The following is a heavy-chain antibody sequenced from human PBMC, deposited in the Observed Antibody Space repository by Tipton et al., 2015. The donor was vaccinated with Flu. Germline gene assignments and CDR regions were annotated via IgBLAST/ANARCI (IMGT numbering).Heavy chain of an antibody. CDR2: SYSTVST. Sequence: TLSLTCTVSGGPISSFYWSWIRQRPGKGLEWIGYSYSTVSTNYNPSLKSRVTISVDTSKNQFSLKLSSVTAADTAVYYCARLSSNWYHQLDNWGQGTLVTVSS. J-gene: IGHJ4*02. D-gene: IGHD6-13*01. CDR1: GGPISSFY. V-gene: IGHV4-59*01. CDR3: ARLSSNWYHQLDN.